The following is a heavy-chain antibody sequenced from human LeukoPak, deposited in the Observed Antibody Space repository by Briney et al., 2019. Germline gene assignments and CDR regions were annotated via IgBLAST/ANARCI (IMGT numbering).Heavy chain of an antibody. CDR1: GVSISSYY. D-gene: IGHD3-22*01. Sequence: SETLSLTCTVSGVSISSYYWSWIRQPAGKGLEWIGRIYTSGSTNYNPSLKSRVTMSVDTSKNQFSLKLSSVTAADTAVYYCARRGRGPSGYYLQNYFDYWGQGTLVTVSS. J-gene: IGHJ4*02. CDR2: IYTSGST. CDR3: ARRGRGPSGYYLQNYFDY. V-gene: IGHV4-4*07.